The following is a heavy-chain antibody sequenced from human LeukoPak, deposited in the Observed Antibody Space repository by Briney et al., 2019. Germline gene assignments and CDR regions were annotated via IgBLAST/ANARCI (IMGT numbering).Heavy chain of an antibody. V-gene: IGHV1-2*02. CDR2: INPNSGGT. Sequence: ASVTVSCKASGYTFTGYYMHWVRQAPGQGLEWMGWINPNSGGTNYAQKFQGRVTMTRDTSISTAYMELSRLRSDDTAVYYCARGSPIYGSGSIPRWFDPWGQGTLVTVSS. J-gene: IGHJ5*02. D-gene: IGHD3-10*01. CDR1: GYTFTGYY. CDR3: ARGSPIYGSGSIPRWFDP.